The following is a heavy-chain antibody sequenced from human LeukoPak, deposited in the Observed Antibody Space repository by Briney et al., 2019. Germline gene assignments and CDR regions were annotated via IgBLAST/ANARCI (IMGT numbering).Heavy chain of an antibody. V-gene: IGHV3-23*01. J-gene: IGHJ4*02. CDR1: GFIFSIYG. CDR3: TKRAGEGSFDY. D-gene: IGHD1-26*01. CDR2: IRYNGAGT. Sequence: GGSLRLSCAASGFIFSIYGMTWVRQAPGKGLEWVAAIRYNGAGTYYADSVKGRFTISRDTSKNTLFLQMDSLRVEDTAVYYCTKRAGEGSFDYWGQGTLVTVSS.